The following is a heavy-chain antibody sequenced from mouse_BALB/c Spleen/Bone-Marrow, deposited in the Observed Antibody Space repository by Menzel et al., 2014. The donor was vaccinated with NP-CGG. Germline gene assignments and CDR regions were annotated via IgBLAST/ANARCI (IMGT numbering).Heavy chain of an antibody. CDR3: ARGGLLRAMDY. D-gene: IGHD2-3*01. Sequence: EVQLQQSGPELVKPGASVQISCKASGYSFTGYFMNWVMQSHGKSLEWIGRINPYNGDTFYNQKFKGKATLTVDKSSSTAHMELRSLASEDSAVYYCARGGLLRAMDYWGQGTSVTVSS. V-gene: IGHV1-20*02. CDR2: INPYNGDT. J-gene: IGHJ4*01. CDR1: GYSFTGYF.